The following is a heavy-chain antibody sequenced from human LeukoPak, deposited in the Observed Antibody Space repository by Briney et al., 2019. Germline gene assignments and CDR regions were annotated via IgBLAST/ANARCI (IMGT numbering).Heavy chain of an antibody. Sequence: PGGSLRLSCAASGFTFSGYAMHWVRQAPGKGLEWVAMTSYDGSNKNYADSVKGRFTISRDNSKNTLYLQMNSLRPEDTAVYYCARDGITNSSWYKDYWGQGTLVTVSS. CDR2: TSYDGSNK. CDR1: GFTFSGYA. D-gene: IGHD6-13*01. CDR3: ARDGITNSSWYKDY. V-gene: IGHV3-30-3*01. J-gene: IGHJ4*02.